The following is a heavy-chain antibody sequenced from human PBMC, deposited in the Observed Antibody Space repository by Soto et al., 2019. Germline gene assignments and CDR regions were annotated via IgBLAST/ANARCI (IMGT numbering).Heavy chain of an antibody. CDR2: ISHSGRA. V-gene: IGHV4-38-2*01. CDR3: ARGRSFRLVRVPLDS. CDR1: GFSIQTSYF. D-gene: IGHD3-16*02. Sequence: SETLSLTCGVSGFSIQTSYFWGWSRQPPGKGLEWTGLISHSGRAISHPSFASRATISLDTTNNAFSLTLKSVTAEDTSVYYCARGRSFRLVRVPLDSCGQGTLVTVSS. J-gene: IGHJ4*02.